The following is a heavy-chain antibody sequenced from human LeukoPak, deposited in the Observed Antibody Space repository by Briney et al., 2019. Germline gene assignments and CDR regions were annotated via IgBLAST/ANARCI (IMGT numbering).Heavy chain of an antibody. CDR3: AREIVLWFGVLDY. Sequence: PSETLSLTCTVSGGSISSSSYYWGWIRQPPGKGLGWIGSIYYSGSTYYNPSLKSRVTISVDTSKNQFSLKLSSVTAADTAVYYCAREIVLWFGVLDYWGQGTLVTVSS. V-gene: IGHV4-39*01. J-gene: IGHJ4*02. D-gene: IGHD3-10*01. CDR1: GGSISSSSYY. CDR2: IYYSGST.